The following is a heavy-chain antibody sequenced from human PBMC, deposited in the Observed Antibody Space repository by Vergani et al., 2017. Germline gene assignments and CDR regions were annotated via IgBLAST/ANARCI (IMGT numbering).Heavy chain of an antibody. J-gene: IGHJ4*02. CDR2: IIPIFGTA. CDR1: GGTFSSYA. Sequence: QVQLVQSGAEVKKPGSSVKVSCKASGGTFSSYAISWVRQAPGQGLEWMGGIIPIFGTANYAQKLQVRVTITADDSTSTAYMELRSLRSDDTAVYYCAFSYSSGYSKAFDYWGQGTLVTVSS. CDR3: AFSYSSGYSKAFDY. D-gene: IGHD3-22*01. V-gene: IGHV1-69*01.